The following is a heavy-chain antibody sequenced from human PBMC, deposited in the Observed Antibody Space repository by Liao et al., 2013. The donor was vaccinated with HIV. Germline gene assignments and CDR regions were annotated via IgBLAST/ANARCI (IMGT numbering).Heavy chain of an antibody. J-gene: IGHJ3*01. Sequence: QLQLQESGSGLVKPSQTLSLTCTVSGDSIIYGGYSWSWIRQPPGKGLEWIGYFYHSGATYYNPSLKSRVTILVDRSRNQFSLNVNSVTAADTAVYYCARAVSSDNYHDAFDVWGPGTMVTVSS. V-gene: IGHV4-30-2*01. CDR3: ARAVSSDNYHDAFDV. CDR2: FYHSGAT. D-gene: IGHD6-19*01. CDR1: GDSIIYGGYS.